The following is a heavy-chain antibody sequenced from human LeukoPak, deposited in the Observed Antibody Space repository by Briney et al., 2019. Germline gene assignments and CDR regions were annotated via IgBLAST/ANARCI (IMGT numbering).Heavy chain of an antibody. Sequence: GSLRLSCTASGFTFGDYAMSWVRQPPGKGLEWIGEMSHSGYPNYNPSLKSRVAISVDTSKNQFSLNLTSVTAADTAVYYCARPRLLYGSGPILVWGQGNLVTVSS. CDR1: GFTFGDYA. J-gene: IGHJ4*02. V-gene: IGHV4-34*01. CDR3: ARPRLLYGSGPILV. CDR2: MSHSGYP. D-gene: IGHD3-10*01.